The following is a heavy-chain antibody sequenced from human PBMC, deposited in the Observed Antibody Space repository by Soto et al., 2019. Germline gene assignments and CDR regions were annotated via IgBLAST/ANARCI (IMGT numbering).Heavy chain of an antibody. CDR2: IYYSGST. Sequence: SETLSLTCTVSGGSISSGGYYWSWIRQHPGKGLEWIGYIYYSGSTYYNPSLKSRVTISVDTSKNQFSLKLSSVTAADTAVYYRARDRKYSYGPPTDDWFDPWGQGTLVTVSS. CDR3: ARDRKYSYGPPTDDWFDP. J-gene: IGHJ5*02. CDR1: GGSISSGGYY. V-gene: IGHV4-31*03. D-gene: IGHD5-18*01.